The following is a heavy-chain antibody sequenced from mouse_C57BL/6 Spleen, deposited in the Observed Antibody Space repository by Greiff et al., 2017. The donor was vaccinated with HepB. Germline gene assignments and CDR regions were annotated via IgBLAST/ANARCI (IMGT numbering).Heavy chain of an antibody. CDR3: TRRGNWDFDY. Sequence: QVQLKESGAELVRPGASVTLSCKASGYTFTDYEMHWVKQTPVHGLEWIGAIDPETGGTAYNQKFKGKAILTADKSSSTAYMELRSLTSEDSAVYYCTRRGNWDFDYWGQGTTLTVSS. V-gene: IGHV1-15*01. CDR1: GYTFTDYE. J-gene: IGHJ2*01. D-gene: IGHD4-1*01. CDR2: IDPETGGT.